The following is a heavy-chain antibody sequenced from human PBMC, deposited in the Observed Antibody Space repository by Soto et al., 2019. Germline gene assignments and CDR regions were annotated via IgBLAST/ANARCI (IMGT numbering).Heavy chain of an antibody. Sequence: QVHLVESGGTVVQPGRSLRLSCTPSRFTFSKYDMHWVRQAPGKGLEWVAVISPDGSDEDYADSVKGRFTIYRDNFKDTLYLQMSSLTVEDTAVYYCATEGVVGYWGQGTLVTVST. J-gene: IGHJ4*02. CDR1: RFTFSKYD. D-gene: IGHD2-21*01. CDR2: ISPDGSDE. V-gene: IGHV3-30*04. CDR3: ATEGVVGY.